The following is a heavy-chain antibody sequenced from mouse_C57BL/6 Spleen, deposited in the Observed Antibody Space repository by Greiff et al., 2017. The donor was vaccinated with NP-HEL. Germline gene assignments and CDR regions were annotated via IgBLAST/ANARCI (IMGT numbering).Heavy chain of an antibody. CDR1: GYAFTNYL. V-gene: IGHV1-54*01. Sequence: QVQLQQSGAELVRPGTSVKVSCKASGYAFTNYLIEWVKQRPGQGLEWIGVINPGSGGTNYNEKFKGKATLTADKSSSTAYMQLSSLTSEDSAVYFCAREGSTMALFDYWGQGTTLTVSS. D-gene: IGHD2-1*01. CDR2: INPGSGGT. CDR3: AREGSTMALFDY. J-gene: IGHJ2*01.